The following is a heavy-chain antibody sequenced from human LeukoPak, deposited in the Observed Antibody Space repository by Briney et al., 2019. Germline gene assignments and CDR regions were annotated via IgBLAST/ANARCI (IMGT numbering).Heavy chain of an antibody. D-gene: IGHD5-18*01. CDR1: GFTFSIYW. CDR3: AKDRGYSYGLLHY. J-gene: IGHJ4*02. Sequence: PGGSLRLSRAASGFTFSIYWMSWVRQAPGKGLEWVANIKQDGSEKYYVDSVKGRFTISRDNANNSLYLQMSSLRAEDTAVYYCAKDRGYSYGLLHYGGQGTLVTVSS. V-gene: IGHV3-7*05. CDR2: IKQDGSEK.